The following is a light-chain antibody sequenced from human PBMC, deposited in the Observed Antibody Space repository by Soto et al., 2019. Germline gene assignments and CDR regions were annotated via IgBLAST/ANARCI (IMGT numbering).Light chain of an antibody. V-gene: IGKV1-6*01. CDR1: QGIRTD. J-gene: IGKJ4*01. Sequence: IQMTQSAFSLSASVADRVTITCRASQGIRTDLGWYQQKPGKAPKRLIYSASSLQSGVPSRFSGSGSGTDFTLTIGGLHPEDFATYYCQQIYNNPVTFGGGTKVDIK. CDR3: QQIYNNPVT. CDR2: SAS.